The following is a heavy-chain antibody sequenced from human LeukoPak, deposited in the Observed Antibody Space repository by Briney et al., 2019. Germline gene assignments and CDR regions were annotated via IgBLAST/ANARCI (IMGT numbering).Heavy chain of an antibody. J-gene: IGHJ4*02. Sequence: GGSLRLSCAASGFTFDDYAMHWVRQAPGKGLEWVSLISWDGGSTYYADSVKGRFTISRDNSKNSLYLQMNSLRAEDTALYYCAKDMERWLQLALDYWGQGTLVTVSS. CDR3: AKDMERWLQLALDY. CDR1: GFTFDDYA. D-gene: IGHD5-24*01. V-gene: IGHV3-43D*03. CDR2: ISWDGGST.